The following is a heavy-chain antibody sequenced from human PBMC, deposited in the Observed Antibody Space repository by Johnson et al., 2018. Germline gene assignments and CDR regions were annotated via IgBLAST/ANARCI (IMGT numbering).Heavy chain of an antibody. D-gene: IGHD3-22*01. Sequence: QVQLVQSGGGVVQPGGSLRLSCVGSGFTFSNYGMHWVRQAPGKGLEWTAVMSYDGRKDYYVDSVKGRFTISRDNSKNTLFLQMNSLRVEDTAIYYCARQNYYDSSGYYSDAFDMWGQGTMVTVSS. CDR3: ARQNYYDSSGYYSDAFDM. J-gene: IGHJ3*02. CDR2: MSYDGRKD. CDR1: GFTFSNYG. V-gene: IGHV3-30*16.